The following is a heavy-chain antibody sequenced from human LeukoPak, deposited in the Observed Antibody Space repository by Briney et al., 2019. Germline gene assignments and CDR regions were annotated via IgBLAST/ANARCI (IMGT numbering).Heavy chain of an antibody. CDR3: ARGFSGYDGAFDI. Sequence: SETLSLTCTVSGGSISSYYWSWTRQPPGKGLEWIGYIYYSGSTNYNPSLKSRVTISVDTSKNQFSLKLSSVTAADTAVYYCARGFSGYDGAFDIWGQGTMVTVSS. J-gene: IGHJ3*02. V-gene: IGHV4-59*01. CDR2: IYYSGST. D-gene: IGHD5-12*01. CDR1: GGSISSYY.